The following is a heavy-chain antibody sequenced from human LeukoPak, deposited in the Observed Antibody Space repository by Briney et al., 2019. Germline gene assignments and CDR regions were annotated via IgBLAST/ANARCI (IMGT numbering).Heavy chain of an antibody. V-gene: IGHV3-64D*06. J-gene: IGHJ4*02. CDR2: ISSNGGST. CDR1: GFTFSSYA. Sequence: PGGSLRLSCSASGFTFSSYAMHWVRQAPGKGLEYASAISSNGGSTYYADSVKGRFTISRDNSKNTLYLQMSSLRAEDTAVYYCVKAHYDILTGYYLDYWGRGTLVTVSS. D-gene: IGHD3-9*01. CDR3: VKAHYDILTGYYLDY.